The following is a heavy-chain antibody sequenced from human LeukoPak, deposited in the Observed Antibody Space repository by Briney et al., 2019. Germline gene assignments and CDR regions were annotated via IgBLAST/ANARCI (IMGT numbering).Heavy chain of an antibody. V-gene: IGHV1-8*01. Sequence: ASVKVSXKASGYTFTSYDINWVRRAPGQGLEWMGWMNPNSGNTGYAQKFQGRVTMTRNTSISTAYMELSSLRSEDTAVYYCASYPGKGSGFDYWGQGTLVTVSS. J-gene: IGHJ4*02. CDR2: MNPNSGNT. CDR3: ASYPGKGSGFDY. CDR1: GYTFTSYD. D-gene: IGHD2-15*01.